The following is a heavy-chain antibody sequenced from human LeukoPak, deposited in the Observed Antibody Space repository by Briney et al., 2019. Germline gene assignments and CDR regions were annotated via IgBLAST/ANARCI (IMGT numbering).Heavy chain of an antibody. CDR2: ISGNGGST. J-gene: IGHJ5*02. Sequence: GGSLRLSCAASGFTFSRYSMHWVRQAPGKGLEFVSVISGNGGSTYYANSVKGRFIISRDNSKNTLYLQMNSLRVEDTAVYYCAREQYGSGSNWFDPWGQGTLVTVSS. CDR1: GFTFSRYS. CDR3: AREQYGSGSNWFDP. V-gene: IGHV3-64*01. D-gene: IGHD3-10*01.